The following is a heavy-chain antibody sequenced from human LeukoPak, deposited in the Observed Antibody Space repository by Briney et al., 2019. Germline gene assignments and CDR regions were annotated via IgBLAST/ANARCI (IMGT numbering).Heavy chain of an antibody. V-gene: IGHV3-48*03. J-gene: IGHJ5*02. CDR3: AKDSYDSSGYYYA. CDR2: ISSSGSTI. D-gene: IGHD3-22*01. Sequence: GGSLRLSCAASGFTFSSYEMNWVRQAPGKGLEWVSYISSSGSTIYYADSVKGRFTISRDNTKNSLYLRMNSLRVEDTAVYYCAKDSYDSSGYYYAWGQGTLVTVSS. CDR1: GFTFSSYE.